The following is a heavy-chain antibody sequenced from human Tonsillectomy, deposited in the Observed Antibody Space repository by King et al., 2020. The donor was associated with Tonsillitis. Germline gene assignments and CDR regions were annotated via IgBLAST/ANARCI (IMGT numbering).Heavy chain of an antibody. D-gene: IGHD3-10*01. CDR2: INPNSGAT. CDR3: ARDYYGSGNFYGAFDI. Sequence: QLVQSGAEVKKHGASVKVSCEASGYTFTGYYMHWVRQAPGQGLEWMAWINPNSGATNSAQKFQGRVTMTRDTSISTAYMELSRLRSDDTAVYYCARDYYGSGNFYGAFDIWGQGTMVTVSS. V-gene: IGHV1-2*02. CDR1: GYTFTGYY. J-gene: IGHJ3*02.